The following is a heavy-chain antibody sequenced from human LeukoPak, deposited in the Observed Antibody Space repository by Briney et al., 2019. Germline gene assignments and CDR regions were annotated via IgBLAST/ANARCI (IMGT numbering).Heavy chain of an antibody. CDR2: INPNSGGT. CDR1: GGTFSSYA. V-gene: IGHV1-2*04. J-gene: IGHJ4*02. Sequence: GASVKVSCKASGGTFSSYAISWVRQAPGQGLEWMGWINPNSGGTNYAQKFQGWVTMTRDTSISTAYMELSRLRSDDTAVYYCARGYSSSWQADYWGQGTLVTVSS. D-gene: IGHD6-13*01. CDR3: ARGYSSSWQADY.